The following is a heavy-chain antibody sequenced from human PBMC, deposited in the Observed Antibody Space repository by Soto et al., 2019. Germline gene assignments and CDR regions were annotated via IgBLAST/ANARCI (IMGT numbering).Heavy chain of an antibody. Sequence: GASVKVSCKASGYTFTSYGISWVRQAPGQGLEWMGWISAYNGNTNYAQKLQGRVTMTTDTSTSTAYMELRSLRSDDTAVYYCAHHPYYYYYGMDVWGQGTTVTVSS. J-gene: IGHJ6*02. CDR3: AHHPYYYYYGMDV. CDR2: ISAYNGNT. CDR1: GYTFTSYG. V-gene: IGHV1-18*01.